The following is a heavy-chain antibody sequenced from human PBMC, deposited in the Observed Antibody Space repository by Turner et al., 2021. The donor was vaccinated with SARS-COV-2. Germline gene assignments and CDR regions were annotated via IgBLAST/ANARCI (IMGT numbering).Heavy chain of an antibody. CDR1: GHTFTSYG. CDR2: ISAYNGKT. CDR3: ARGYGSGSYGHYYGMDV. J-gene: IGHJ6*02. V-gene: IGHV1-18*01. Sequence: QVQLVQSGPEVKKPGASVKVSCKASGHTFTSYGSTWVRQAPGQGLEGMGWISAYNGKTNDAQKHQGRVTMTTDTSTSTAYMELRSLRSDDAAVYYCARGYGSGSYGHYYGMDVWGQGTTVTVSS. D-gene: IGHD3-10*01.